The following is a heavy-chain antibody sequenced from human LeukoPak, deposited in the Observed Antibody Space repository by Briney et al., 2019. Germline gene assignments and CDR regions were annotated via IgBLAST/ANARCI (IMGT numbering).Heavy chain of an antibody. D-gene: IGHD3-10*01. Sequence: GGSLRLSCAASGFTFSSYAMHWIRQAPGKGLEWVAVISYDERSTYDADSVKGRFTISRDNSKNTVYLQMNSLRAEDTAVYYCARGEVFFDYWGQGTLVTVSS. CDR1: GFTFSSYA. J-gene: IGHJ4*02. CDR2: ISYDERST. CDR3: ARGEVFFDY. V-gene: IGHV3-30*04.